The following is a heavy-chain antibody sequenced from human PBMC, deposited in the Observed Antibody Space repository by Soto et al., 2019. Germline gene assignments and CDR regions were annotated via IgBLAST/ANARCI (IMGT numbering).Heavy chain of an antibody. CDR3: ARGFHYDFWSGYYTAYYYGMDV. J-gene: IGHJ6*02. CDR1: GGSVSSGSYY. CDR2: INYSGST. V-gene: IGHV4-61*01. D-gene: IGHD3-3*01. Sequence: QVQLQESGPGLVKPSETLSLTCTVSGGSVSSGSYYWSWIRQPPGKGLEWIGYINYSGSTNYNPSLKSRVTISVDTSKNQFSLKLSSVTAADTAVYYCARGFHYDFWSGYYTAYYYGMDVWGQGTTVTVSS.